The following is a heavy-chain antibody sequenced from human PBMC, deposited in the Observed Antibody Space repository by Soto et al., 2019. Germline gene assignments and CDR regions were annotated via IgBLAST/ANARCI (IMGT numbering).Heavy chain of an antibody. CDR3: ARAPILVGETTYENYFDY. CDR1: GCTFSNFV. D-gene: IGHD2-21*01. CDR2: NIPIFGTA. V-gene: IGHV1-69*13. Sequence: SVKVSGKASGCTFSNFVISWVRQAPGQGLEWMGGNIPIFGTANYAQKFQGRVRIIADESTGTTYMELTSLRSEDTAVYYCARAPILVGETTYENYFDYWGQGTLVTVSS. J-gene: IGHJ4*02.